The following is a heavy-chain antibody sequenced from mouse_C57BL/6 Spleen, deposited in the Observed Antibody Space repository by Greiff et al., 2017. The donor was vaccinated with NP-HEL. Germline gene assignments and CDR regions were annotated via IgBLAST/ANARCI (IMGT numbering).Heavy chain of an antibody. CDR1: GFTFSDYG. CDR2: ISNLAYSI. Sequence: EVQGVESGGGLVQPGGSLKLSCAASGFTFSDYGMAWVRQAPRKGPEWVAFISNLAYSIYYADTVTGRFTIPRENAKNTLYLEMSSLRSEDTAMYYCARQGYYGTAWFAYWGQGTLVTVSA. V-gene: IGHV5-15*01. D-gene: IGHD2-1*01. CDR3: ARQGYYGTAWFAY. J-gene: IGHJ3*01.